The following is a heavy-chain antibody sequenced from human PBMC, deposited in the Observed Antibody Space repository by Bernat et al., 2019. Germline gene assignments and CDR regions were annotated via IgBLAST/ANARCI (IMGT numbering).Heavy chain of an antibody. D-gene: IGHD2-2*01. V-gene: IGHV3-7*03. J-gene: IGHJ4*02. CDR3: ARVRSTSRNFDY. Sequence: EVQLVESGGGLVQPGGSLRLSCAASGFTFRGYWLTWVRQAPGKGLEWVANIKQDGSEKYYVDSVKGRCTISTDNAKNSLDLQMNSLRAGDTAVEYCARVRSTSRNFDYWGQGTLVTVSS. CDR1: GFTFRGYW. CDR2: IKQDGSEK.